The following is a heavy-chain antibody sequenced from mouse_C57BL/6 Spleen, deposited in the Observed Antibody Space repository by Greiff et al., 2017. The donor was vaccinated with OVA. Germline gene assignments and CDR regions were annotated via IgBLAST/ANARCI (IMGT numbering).Heavy chain of an antibody. D-gene: IGHD2-5*01. J-gene: IGHJ2*01. V-gene: IGHV1-15*01. CDR3: TRVGVTFDY. CDR2: IDPETGGT. CDR1: GYTFTDYE. Sequence: VQLQQSGAELVRPGASVTLSCKASGYTFTDYEMHWVKQTPVHGLEWIGAIDPETGGTAYNQKFKGKAILTADKSSSTAYRELRSLTSEDSAVYYCTRVGVTFDYWGQGTTLTVSS.